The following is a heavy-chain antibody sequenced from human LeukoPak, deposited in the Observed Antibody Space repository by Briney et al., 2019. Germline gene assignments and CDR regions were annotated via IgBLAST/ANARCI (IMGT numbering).Heavy chain of an antibody. CDR1: GGSISSGDYY. V-gene: IGHV4-30-4*08. Sequence: SPTLSLTCTVSGGSISSGDYYWSWIRQPPGKGLEWIGHIYHSGNTYYNPSLKSRLTISVDTPRNQFSLKLRSVTAADTAVYYCARGGTRITIVGVVINDFDYWGQGTLVTVSS. D-gene: IGHD3-3*01. J-gene: IGHJ4*02. CDR3: ARGGTRITIVGVVINDFDY. CDR2: IYHSGNT.